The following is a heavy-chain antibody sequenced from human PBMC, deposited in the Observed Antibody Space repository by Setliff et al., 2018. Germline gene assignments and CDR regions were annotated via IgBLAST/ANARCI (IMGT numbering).Heavy chain of an antibody. D-gene: IGHD2-15*01. V-gene: IGHV5-51*01. CDR2: IYPRDSDT. CDR3: ATVRKGYCGDSNCCNFDY. J-gene: IGHJ4*02. Sequence: GESLKISCKASGYTFTNYWIGWVRQMPGKGLEWMGIIYPRDSDTRYTPSFQGQVTISADKSISTAYLQWSSLKASDTAMYYCATVRKGYCGDSNCCNFDYWGQGTLVTVSS. CDR1: GYTFTNYW.